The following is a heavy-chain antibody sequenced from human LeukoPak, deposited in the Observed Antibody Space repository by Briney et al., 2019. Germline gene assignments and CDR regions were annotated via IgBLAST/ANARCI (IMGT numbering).Heavy chain of an antibody. V-gene: IGHV3-74*01. CDR3: AKDPPRGYSYGYRDY. J-gene: IGHJ4*02. Sequence: PGGSLRLSCAASGFTFSKCWMLWVRQAPGKGLESVSRINTDGTVTTYADSVKGRFTISRDNSKNTLYLQMNSLRAEDTAVYYCAKDPPRGYSYGYRDYWGQGTLFTVSS. D-gene: IGHD5-18*01. CDR2: INTDGTVT. CDR1: GFTFSKCW.